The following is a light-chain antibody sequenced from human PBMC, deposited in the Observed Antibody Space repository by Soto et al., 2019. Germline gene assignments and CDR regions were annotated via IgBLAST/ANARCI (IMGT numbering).Light chain of an antibody. CDR3: CSYTRSRTSV. CDR2: EVS. V-gene: IGLV2-14*01. CDR1: SSDVGAYNY. Sequence: QSALTQPASVSGSPGQSITISCTGTSSDVGAYNYVSWFQQHPGKAPKLLIYEVSNRPSGVSYRFSGSKSGSTASLTISGLQAEDEADYYCCSYTRSRTSVFGAGTKVTVL. J-gene: IGLJ1*01.